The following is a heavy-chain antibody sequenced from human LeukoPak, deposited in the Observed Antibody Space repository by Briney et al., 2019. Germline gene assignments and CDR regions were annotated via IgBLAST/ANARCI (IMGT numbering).Heavy chain of an antibody. CDR2: ISAYNGNT. D-gene: IGHD2-2*01. CDR3: ARDRCSSTSCYFGY. CDR1: GYSFRSYG. Sequence: ASVKVSCKASGYSFRSYGISWVRQAPGQGLEWMGWISAYNGNTNYAQKLQGRVTMTTDTSTSTAYMELRSLRSDDTAVYYCARDRCSSTSCYFGYWGQGTLVTVSS. V-gene: IGHV1-18*01. J-gene: IGHJ4*02.